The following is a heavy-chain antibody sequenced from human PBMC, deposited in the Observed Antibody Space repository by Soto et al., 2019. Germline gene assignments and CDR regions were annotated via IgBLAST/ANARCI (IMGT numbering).Heavy chain of an antibody. CDR1: GFTFSSYA. CDR3: ARDQGGTTLYYHGMDV. Sequence: QVQLLESEGGVVQPGRSLRLSCAASGFTFSSYAMHWVSQAPGQGLEWVALISYDGSNKYYADSVKGRFTISRDNSKNTLYLQMNSLRPEDTAVYHCARDQGGTTLYYHGMDVWGQGTTVTVSS. V-gene: IGHV3-30-3*01. D-gene: IGHD1-7*01. J-gene: IGHJ6*02. CDR2: ISYDGSNK.